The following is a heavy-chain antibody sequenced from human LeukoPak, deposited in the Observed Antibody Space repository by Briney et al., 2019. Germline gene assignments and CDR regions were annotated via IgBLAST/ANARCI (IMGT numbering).Heavy chain of an antibody. CDR3: ARHSSVLPFDY. Sequence: SETLSLTCTVSGGSISSGSYYWGWIRQPPGKGLEWIGSIYYSGSTYYNPSLKSRVTISVDTSKNQFSLKLSSVTAADTAVYYCARHSSVLPFDYWGQGTLVAVSS. CDR2: IYYSGST. CDR1: GGSISSGSYY. V-gene: IGHV4-39*01. J-gene: IGHJ4*02. D-gene: IGHD3-10*01.